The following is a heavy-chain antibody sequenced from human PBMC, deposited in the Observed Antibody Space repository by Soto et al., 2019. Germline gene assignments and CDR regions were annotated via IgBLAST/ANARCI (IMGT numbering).Heavy chain of an antibody. J-gene: IGHJ6*02. Sequence: QVQLVESGGGVVQPGRSLRLSCAASGFTFSSYGLHWVRQAPGKGLEWVALFCYDGGNKNYADSVKGRFTISRDNSKNTLYLQMNSLRADDTAVYYCAKGPFIGHTSSCDAVGDYYYYGMDVWGQGTTVTVSS. CDR2: FCYDGGNK. CDR1: GFTFSSYG. V-gene: IGHV3-33*06. D-gene: IGHD6-13*01. CDR3: AKGPFIGHTSSCDAVGDYYYYGMDV.